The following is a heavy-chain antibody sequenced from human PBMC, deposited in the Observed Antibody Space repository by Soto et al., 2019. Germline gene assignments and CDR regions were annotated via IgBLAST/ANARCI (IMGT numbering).Heavy chain of an antibody. CDR1: GFTFSSYA. Sequence: GGSLRLSCAASGFTFSSYAMHWVRQAPGKGLEWVAVISYDGSNKYYADPVKGRFTISRDNSKNTLYLQMNSLRAEDTAVYYCARPQSSGWSLSRPLDYWGQGTLVTVSS. CDR3: ARPQSSGWSLSRPLDY. V-gene: IGHV3-30-3*01. J-gene: IGHJ4*02. D-gene: IGHD6-19*01. CDR2: ISYDGSNK.